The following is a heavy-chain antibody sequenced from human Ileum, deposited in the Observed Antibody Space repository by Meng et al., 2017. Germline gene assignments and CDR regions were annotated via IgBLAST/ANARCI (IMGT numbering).Heavy chain of an antibody. J-gene: IGHJ4*02. CDR1: GGSFSSDNYY. D-gene: IGHD3-10*01. CDR3: ARERRHYYGSGSFDY. CDR2: TYYNESP. Sequence: QVQLQESGPGLVKPSQTLSLTCSVSGGSFSSDNYYWTWIRQTPGKGLEWIGLTYYNESPFYNPSLRSRVTISVDTSKDQFSLKLTSVTAADTAVYYCARERRHYYGSGSFDYWGQGILVTVSS. V-gene: IGHV4-30-4*01.